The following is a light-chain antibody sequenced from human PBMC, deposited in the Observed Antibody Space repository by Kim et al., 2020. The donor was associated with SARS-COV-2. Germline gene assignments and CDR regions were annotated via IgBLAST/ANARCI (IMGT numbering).Light chain of an antibody. Sequence: EIVLTQSPGTLSLSPGERATLSCRASQSVSSSYLAWYQQKPGQAPRLLIYGASSRATGIPDRFSGSGSGTDFTLTISRLEPEDFAVYYWQQYGRAIFGQGTRLEIK. CDR1: QSVSSSY. J-gene: IGKJ5*01. CDR2: GAS. V-gene: IGKV3-20*01. CDR3: QQYGRAI.